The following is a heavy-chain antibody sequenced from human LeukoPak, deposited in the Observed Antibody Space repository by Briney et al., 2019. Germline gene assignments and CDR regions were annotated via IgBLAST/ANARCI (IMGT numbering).Heavy chain of an antibody. D-gene: IGHD3-10*01. CDR2: TSGSGCST. V-gene: IGHV3-23*01. J-gene: IGHJ4*02. CDR1: GFTFSSYA. Sequence: GGSLRLSCAASGFTFSSYAMSWVRQAQGKGLEWGSATSGSGCSTYYAHSVKGRFTISRDNSKNTLYLKMNRLEAADTPVYYCAKLGGLLWFGELPLFDYWGQGTVVTVSS. CDR3: AKLGGLLWFGELPLFDY.